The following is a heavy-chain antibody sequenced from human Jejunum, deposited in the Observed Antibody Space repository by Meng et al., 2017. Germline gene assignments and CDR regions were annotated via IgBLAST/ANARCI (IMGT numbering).Heavy chain of an antibody. CDR1: GVPINGCNW. D-gene: IGHD5-24*01. J-gene: IGHJ4*02. V-gene: IGHV4-4*02. Sequence: GPGLGGPSGTLSLSCAVSGVPINGCNWWSWVRQPPGKGLGWIGEIFQSGSTNYNPSLKSRVTISVDKSKNQLSLNLISVTAADTAVYYCARAASYNLDNWGQGTLVTVSS. CDR3: ARAASYNLDN. CDR2: IFQSGST.